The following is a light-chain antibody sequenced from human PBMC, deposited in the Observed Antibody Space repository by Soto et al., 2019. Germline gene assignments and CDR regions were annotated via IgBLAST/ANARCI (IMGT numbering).Light chain of an antibody. CDR3: QQYNSYLLT. CDR2: DAS. V-gene: IGKV1-33*01. CDR1: QDISNY. J-gene: IGKJ4*01. Sequence: DIQMTQSPSSLSASVGDRVTITCQASQDISNYLNWYQQKPGKAPKLLIYDASNLETGVPSRFSGSGSGTEFTLTISSLQPDDFATYYCQQYNSYLLTFGGGTKVEIK.